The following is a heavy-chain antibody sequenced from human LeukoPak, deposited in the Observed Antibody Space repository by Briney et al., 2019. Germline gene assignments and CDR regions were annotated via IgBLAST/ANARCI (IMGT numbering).Heavy chain of an antibody. D-gene: IGHD6-25*01. CDR3: AKGAARAYYYYAMDV. V-gene: IGHV3-23*01. J-gene: IGHJ6*02. CDR2: ISGSGGST. Sequence: PGGSLRLSCAASGFTFSSYAMSWVRQAPGKGLEWVSAISGSGGSTYYADSAKGRFTISRDTSKNTLYLQMNSLRAEDTAVYSCAKGAARAYYYYAMDVWGQGTTVTVSS. CDR1: GFTFSSYA.